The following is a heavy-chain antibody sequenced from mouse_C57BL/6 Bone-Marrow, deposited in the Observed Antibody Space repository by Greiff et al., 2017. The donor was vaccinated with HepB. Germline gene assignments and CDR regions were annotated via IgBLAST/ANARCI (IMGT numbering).Heavy chain of an antibody. CDR2: ISNGGGST. D-gene: IGHD2-5*01. CDR1: GFTFSDYY. J-gene: IGHJ3*01. V-gene: IGHV5-12*01. CDR3: TRAYYSNFLAY. Sequence: EVKLVESGGGLVQPGGSLKLSCAASGFTFSDYYMYWVRQTPEKRLEWVAYISNGGGSTYYPDTVKGRCTISRENAKNTLYLQMSRLKTEDTAMYYGTRAYYSNFLAYWGQGTLVTVSA.